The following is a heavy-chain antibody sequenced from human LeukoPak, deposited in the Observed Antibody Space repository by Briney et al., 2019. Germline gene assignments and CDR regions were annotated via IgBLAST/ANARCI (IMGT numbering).Heavy chain of an antibody. CDR2: IYPGDSDT. CDR1: GYRFTSYW. Sequence: GESLKISCKGSGYRFTSYWIGGVRQMPGKGLEGMGIIYPGDSDTRYSPSFQGQVTISADKSISTAYLQWSSLKASDTAMYYCARHAGSSSSEFDYWGQGTLVTVSS. CDR3: ARHAGSSSSEFDY. J-gene: IGHJ4*02. V-gene: IGHV5-51*01. D-gene: IGHD6-6*01.